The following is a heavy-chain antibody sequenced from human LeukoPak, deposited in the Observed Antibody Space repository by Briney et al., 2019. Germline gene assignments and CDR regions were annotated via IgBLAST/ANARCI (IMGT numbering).Heavy chain of an antibody. CDR1: GYTFTGYY. CDR3: VRXIWXGEXTAXXXXDP. V-gene: IGHV1-2*02. D-gene: IGHD3-10*01. J-gene: IGHJ5*02. Sequence: AXGYTFTGYYLHWVRQAPGQGLEWMGWINPNSGGTNYAQKFQGRVTMTRDTSFSTAYMEVSRLRSDDSAVYYCVRXIWXGEXTAXXXXDPWGQGTLVTVSS. CDR2: INPNSGGT.